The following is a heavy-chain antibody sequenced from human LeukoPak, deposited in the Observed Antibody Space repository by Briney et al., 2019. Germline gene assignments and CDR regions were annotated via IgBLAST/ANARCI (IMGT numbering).Heavy chain of an antibody. J-gene: IGHJ3*02. CDR2: TYYRSKWYN. D-gene: IGHD3-22*01. V-gene: IGHV6-1*01. CDR1: GDSVSSNSAA. Sequence: SQTLSLTCAISGDSVSSNSAAWNWIRQSPSRGLEWLGRTYYRSKWYNDYAVSVKSRITIKPDTSKNQFSLHLNSVPPEDTAVYYCARGNYYDSSGYWSTTAFDIWGQGTMVTVSS. CDR3: ARGNYYDSSGYWSTTAFDI.